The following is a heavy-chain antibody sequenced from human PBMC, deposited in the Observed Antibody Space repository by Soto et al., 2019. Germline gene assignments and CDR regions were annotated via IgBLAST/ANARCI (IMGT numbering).Heavy chain of an antibody. CDR2: ISSNGANR. CDR1: GFTFDSPYSHG. D-gene: IGHD2-8*01. J-gene: IGHJ4*01. CDR3: VSWVSAHFDY. Sequence: PGGSLRLSCAASGFTFDSPYSHGMSWVRQSPGKGPEWVSTISSNGANRHYAESVKGRFTISKDASRNTVHLHMNSLRAEDTATYFCVSWVSAHFDYWGHGTPVTVSS. V-gene: IGHV3-23*01.